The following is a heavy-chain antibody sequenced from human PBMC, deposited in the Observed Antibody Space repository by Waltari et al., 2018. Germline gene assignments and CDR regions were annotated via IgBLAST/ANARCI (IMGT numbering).Heavy chain of an antibody. CDR1: GGTFSSYA. J-gene: IGHJ4*02. Sequence: QVQLVQSGAEVKKPGSSVKVSCKASGGTFSSYAISWVRQAPGQGLEWMGGIIPYFGTATYAQKFQGRVTITTDESTSTAYMELSSLRSEDTAVYYCARSSRYYYDSSGYSPFDYWGQGTLVTVSS. V-gene: IGHV1-69*05. CDR3: ARSSRYYYDSSGYSPFDY. D-gene: IGHD3-22*01. CDR2: IIPYFGTA.